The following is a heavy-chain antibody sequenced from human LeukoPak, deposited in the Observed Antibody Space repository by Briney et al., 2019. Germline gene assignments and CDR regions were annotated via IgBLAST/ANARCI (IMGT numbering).Heavy chain of an antibody. Sequence: GASVKVSCKASGGTFSSYAISWVRQAPGQGLEWMGGIIPIFGTANYAQKFQGRVTITADKSTSTAYMELSSLRSEDTAVYYCAREYSSSHYYYYYMDVWGKGTTVTVSS. CDR2: IIPIFGTA. D-gene: IGHD6-13*01. CDR3: AREYSSSHYYYYYMDV. CDR1: GGTFSSYA. V-gene: IGHV1-69*06. J-gene: IGHJ6*03.